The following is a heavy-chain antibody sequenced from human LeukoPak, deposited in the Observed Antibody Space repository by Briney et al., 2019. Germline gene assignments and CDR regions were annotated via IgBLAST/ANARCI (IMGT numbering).Heavy chain of an antibody. V-gene: IGHV6-1*01. D-gene: IGHD6-19*01. CDR2: TYYRSKSYN. J-gene: IGHJ4*02. CDR3: ARGGSYSSGWYDY. CDR1: GDSFSSNSAA. Sequence: SQTLSLTCAISGDSFSSNSAAWNWLRQSPSRGLEWLGSTYYRSKSYNDYAVSVKSRITINPDTSNNQFSLQLNSVTPEDTAVYYCARGGSYSSGWYDYWGQGTLVTVSS.